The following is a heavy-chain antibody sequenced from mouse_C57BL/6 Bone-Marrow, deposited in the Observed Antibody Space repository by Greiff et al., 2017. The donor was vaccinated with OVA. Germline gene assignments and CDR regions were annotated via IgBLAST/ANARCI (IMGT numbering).Heavy chain of an antibody. CDR3: ARFYYDYEGYAMDY. CDR2: IYPGDGDT. Sequence: VKLMESGAELVKPGASVKISCKASGYAFSSYWMNWVKQRPGKGLEWIGQIYPGDGDTNYNGKFKGKATLTADKYSSTAYMQLSSLTSEDSAVYFCARFYYDYEGYAMDYWGQGTSVTVSS. J-gene: IGHJ4*01. CDR1: GYAFSSYW. D-gene: IGHD2-4*01. V-gene: IGHV1-80*01.